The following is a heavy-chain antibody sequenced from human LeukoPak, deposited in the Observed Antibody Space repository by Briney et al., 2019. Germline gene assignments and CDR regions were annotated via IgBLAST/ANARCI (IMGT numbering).Heavy chain of an antibody. CDR1: GYTFTNFG. J-gene: IGHJ3*02. D-gene: IGHD4-17*01. CDR2: ISPYNGNT. CDR3: ARAPPHDYGDYRTFDI. Sequence: ASVKVSCKASGYTFTNFGITWVRQAPGQGLEWMGWISPYNGNTNYVQKLQGRVTLTTDTSTSTAYMELRSLRFDDTAIYYCARAPPHDYGDYRTFDIWGQGTMVAVSS. V-gene: IGHV1-18*01.